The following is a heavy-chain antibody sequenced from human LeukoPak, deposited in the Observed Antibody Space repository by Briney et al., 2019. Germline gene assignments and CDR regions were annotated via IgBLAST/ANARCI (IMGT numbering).Heavy chain of an antibody. J-gene: IGHJ4*02. D-gene: IGHD3-22*01. CDR3: ARLDDSSGYYGDY. Sequence: GSLRLSCAASGFTFSSYSMNWVRQAPGKGLEWVSSISSSSSYIYYADSVKGRFTISRDNAKNSLYLQMNSLRAEDTAVYYCARLDDSSGYYGDYWGQGTLVTISS. V-gene: IGHV3-21*01. CDR2: ISSSSSYI. CDR1: GFTFSSYS.